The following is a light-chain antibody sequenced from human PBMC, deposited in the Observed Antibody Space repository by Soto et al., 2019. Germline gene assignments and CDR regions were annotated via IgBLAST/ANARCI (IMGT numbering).Light chain of an antibody. CDR1: TGAVTSGYY. Sequence: QAVVTQEPSLTVSPGGTVTLTCASSTGAVTSGYYPNWFQQKPGQAPKALIYSTSNTRSLTPARFSASLLGGKAALTLSGVQPEDEAEYYCLIYYGGAKVFGGGTKLTVL. V-gene: IGLV7-43*01. J-gene: IGLJ2*01. CDR2: STS. CDR3: LIYYGGAKV.